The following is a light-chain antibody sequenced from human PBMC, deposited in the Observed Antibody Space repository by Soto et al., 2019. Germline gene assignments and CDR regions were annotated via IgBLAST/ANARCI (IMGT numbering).Light chain of an antibody. Sequence: ENVLTQFPGTLSLSPGDRATLSCRASQSLSSDSLAWYHQKPGQAPRLLIYGASSRANGIPDRFSGSGSGTDFTLTISRLEPEDCAVYYCHQYGSSPLTFGGGDKVDIK. CDR2: GAS. CDR3: HQYGSSPLT. V-gene: IGKV3-20*01. CDR1: QSLSSDS. J-gene: IGKJ4*01.